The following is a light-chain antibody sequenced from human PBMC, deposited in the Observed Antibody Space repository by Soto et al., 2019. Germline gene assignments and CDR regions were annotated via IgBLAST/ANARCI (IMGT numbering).Light chain of an antibody. CDR1: SSDVGGYNY. V-gene: IGLV2-14*01. Sequence: QSVLTQPASVSGSPGQSITISCTGTSSDVGGYNYVSWYQQHPGKAPKLMIYEVSNRPSGVSNRFSGSKSGNTASLTISGLQDEEEADYSCSSYKSRSTKVFGTGTKVTVL. CDR3: SSYKSRSTKV. CDR2: EVS. J-gene: IGLJ1*01.